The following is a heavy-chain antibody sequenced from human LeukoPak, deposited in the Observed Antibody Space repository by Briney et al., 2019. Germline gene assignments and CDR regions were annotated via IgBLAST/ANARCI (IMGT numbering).Heavy chain of an antibody. CDR1: GFTFSDYY. CDR2: ISSSGSTI. D-gene: IGHD2-2*01. CDR3: TRGPRGTSAWQNWYFDL. Sequence: GGSLRLSCAASGFTFSDYYMSWIRQAPGKGLEWVSYISSSGSTIYYADSVKGRFTISRDNAKNSLYLQMNGLRDEDTAVYYCTRGPRGTSAWQNWYFDLWGRGTLVTVSS. V-gene: IGHV3-11*01. J-gene: IGHJ2*01.